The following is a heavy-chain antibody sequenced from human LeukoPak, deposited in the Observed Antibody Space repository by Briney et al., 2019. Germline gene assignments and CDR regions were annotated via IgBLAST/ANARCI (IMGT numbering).Heavy chain of an antibody. D-gene: IGHD3-10*01. V-gene: IGHV1-69*05. CDR2: IIPIFGTA. J-gene: IGHJ6*03. CDR3: ARWVTIVRGVTYYYMDV. Sequence: ASVTVSCKASGGAFNNYAISWVRQAPGQGLEWMGGIIPIFGTANYAQHFQGRVTITTDESTSTAYMELSSLRSEDTAVYYCARWVTIVRGVTYYYMDVWGKGTSVTVSS. CDR1: GGAFNNYA.